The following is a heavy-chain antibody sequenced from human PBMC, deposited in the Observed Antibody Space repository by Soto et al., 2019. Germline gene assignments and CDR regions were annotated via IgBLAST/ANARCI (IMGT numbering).Heavy chain of an antibody. CDR3: AREFWATYYHGSGSYLAFEI. CDR1: GFAFSTYW. V-gene: IGHV3-7*04. CDR2: IKQDGSYK. Sequence: EVQLVESGGGLVQPGGSLRLSCAASGFAFSTYWMSWVRQAPGKGLEWVANIKQDGSYKYYVDSVKGRFTISRDNAKNSLSLQMDSLRAEDTAVYYCAREFWATYYHGSGSYLAFEIWGQGTMVTVSS. D-gene: IGHD3-10*01. J-gene: IGHJ3*02.